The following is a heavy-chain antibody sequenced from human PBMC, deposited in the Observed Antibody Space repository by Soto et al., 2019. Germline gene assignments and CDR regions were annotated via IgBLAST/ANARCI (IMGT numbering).Heavy chain of an antibody. CDR3: ARNSAGNYGIEY. J-gene: IGHJ4*02. V-gene: IGHV3-21*01. CDR2: ISSSSSYI. CDR1: GFAFRNYW. Sequence: EVQLVESGGGLVQPGGSLRLSCAASGFAFRNYWMHWVRQAPGKGLVWVSSISSSSSYIYYADSLKGRFTISRDNAKNSLYLLMNSLRAEDTAVYYCARNSAGNYGIEYWGQGTLVTVSS. D-gene: IGHD3-10*01.